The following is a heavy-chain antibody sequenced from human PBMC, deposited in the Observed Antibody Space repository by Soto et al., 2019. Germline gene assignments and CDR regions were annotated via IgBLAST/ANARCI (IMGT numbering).Heavy chain of an antibody. CDR2: IYYSGST. CDR1: GGSISSYY. J-gene: IGHJ2*01. D-gene: IGHD1-26*01. Sequence: QVQLQESGPGLVKPSETLSLTCTVSGGSISSYYWSWIRQPPGKGLEWIGYIYYSGSTNYNPSLKRRVTRSVDESKHQCSPQLRSVTSEDTAVYYCARDLGSGSYWREWYFDRWGRGTLVTVSS. CDR3: ARDLGSGSYWREWYFDR. V-gene: IGHV4-59*01.